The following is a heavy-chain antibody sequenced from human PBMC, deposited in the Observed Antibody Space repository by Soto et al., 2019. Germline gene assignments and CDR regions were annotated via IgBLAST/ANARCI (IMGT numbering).Heavy chain of an antibody. V-gene: IGHV3-23*01. J-gene: IGHJ3*02. CDR3: SKDRVTTVVTHRGAFDI. Sequence: EVQLLESGGGLVQPGGSLRLSCAASGFTFSSYAMSWVRQAPGKGLEWVSAISGSGGSTYYADSVKGRFTISRDNSKDTLYLQMNSLSAEDTAVYYCSKDRVTTVVTHRGAFDIWGQGTMVTVSS. D-gene: IGHD4-17*01. CDR1: GFTFSSYA. CDR2: ISGSGGST.